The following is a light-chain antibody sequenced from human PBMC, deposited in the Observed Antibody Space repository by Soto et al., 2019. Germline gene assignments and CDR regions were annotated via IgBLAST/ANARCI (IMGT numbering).Light chain of an antibody. CDR2: DVN. J-gene: IGLJ1*01. Sequence: QSALTQPASVSGSPGQSITISCTGTSSDVGSYKYVSWYQQHPDKAPKIIIYDVNNPPSGIPERFSGSKSGNTASLTIAGLQAEDEADYCCSSYTTTSSYVFGTGTKLTVL. CDR1: SSDVGSYKY. V-gene: IGLV2-14*01. CDR3: SSYTTTSSYV.